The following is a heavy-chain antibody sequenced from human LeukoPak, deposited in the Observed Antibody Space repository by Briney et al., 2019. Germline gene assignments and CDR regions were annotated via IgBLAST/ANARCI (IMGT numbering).Heavy chain of an antibody. CDR2: IYYSGST. CDR3: ARATTGWYRAFDI. Sequence: SETLSLTCTVSGGSISSYYWSWLRQPPGKGLEWIGYIYYSGSTYYNPSLKSRVTISVDTSKNQFSLKLSSVTAADTAVYYCARATTGWYRAFDIWGQGTMVTVSS. J-gene: IGHJ3*02. V-gene: IGHV4-59*01. D-gene: IGHD6-19*01. CDR1: GGSISSYY.